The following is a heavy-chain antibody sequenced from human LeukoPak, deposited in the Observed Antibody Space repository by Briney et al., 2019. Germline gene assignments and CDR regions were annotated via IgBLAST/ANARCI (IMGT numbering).Heavy chain of an antibody. V-gene: IGHV4-59*01. CDR1: GGSFSSFY. J-gene: IGHJ4*02. Sequence: SETLSLTCTVSGGSFSSFYYNWIRQPPGKGLEWIGYIYYSGSTNYNPSLKSRVTISVDTSKNQLSLKLRSVAAADTAVYYCARTTKTLATNFDYWGQGTLVTVSS. CDR3: ARTTKTLATNFDY. CDR2: IYYSGST. D-gene: IGHD1-1*01.